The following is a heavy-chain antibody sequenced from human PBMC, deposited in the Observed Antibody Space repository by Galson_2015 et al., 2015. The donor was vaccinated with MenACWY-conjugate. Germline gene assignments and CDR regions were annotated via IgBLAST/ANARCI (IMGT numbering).Heavy chain of an antibody. CDR3: ARGDKVGYWQDY. D-gene: IGHD2-15*01. V-gene: IGHV3-74*01. CDR1: GFTFSAYW. Sequence: SLRLSCAASGFTFSAYWFHWVRQAPGKGLEWVSRIYNDGSATIYADSVQGRFTISRDNAKNTVYLQVNSLRAEDTAVYYCARGDKVGYWQDYWGQGTLVTVSS. J-gene: IGHJ4*02. CDR2: IYNDGSAT.